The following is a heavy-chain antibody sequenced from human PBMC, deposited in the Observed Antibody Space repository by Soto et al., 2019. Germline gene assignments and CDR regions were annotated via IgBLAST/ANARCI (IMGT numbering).Heavy chain of an antibody. J-gene: IGHJ4*02. Sequence: EVQLVESGGGLVQPGGSLRLSCAASGFTVSSNYMSWVRQAPGKGLEWVSVIYSGGSTYYADSVKGRFTISRDNSKNTLYLQMNSLRAEDTAVYYCATDLSGSYYRFDYWGQGTLVTVSS. D-gene: IGHD3-10*01. CDR2: IYSGGST. V-gene: IGHV3-66*01. CDR3: ATDLSGSYYRFDY. CDR1: GFTVSSNY.